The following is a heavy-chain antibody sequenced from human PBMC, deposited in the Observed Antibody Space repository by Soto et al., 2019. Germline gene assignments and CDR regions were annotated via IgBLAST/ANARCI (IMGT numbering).Heavy chain of an antibody. V-gene: IGHV1-18*01. CDR3: ARDWFGIDY. CDR2: INPYNGNT. CDR1: GYTFTSYG. Sequence: QVQLVQSGAEVKKPGASVKVSCKASGYTFTSYGISWVRQAPGQGLEWMGWINPYNGNTNYAQKLQSRVTMTTDTSTNTAYVELRSLRSDDTAVYYCARDWFGIDYWGQGTLVTVSS. J-gene: IGHJ4*02. D-gene: IGHD3-16*01.